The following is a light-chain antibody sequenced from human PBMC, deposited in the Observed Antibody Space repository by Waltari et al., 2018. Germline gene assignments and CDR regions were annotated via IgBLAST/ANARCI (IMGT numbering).Light chain of an antibody. J-gene: IGLJ2*01. Sequence: QSVLTQPPSASGAPGQGVTISCSGGSSNIGSNHVYWYRQPPGTAPKLLLYFTNERLFGVPDRFSGSKSGTSASLVITGLRSEDEADYYCSAWDDGLKNVLFGRGTRLTVL. CDR1: SSNIGSNH. CDR3: SAWDDGLKNVL. V-gene: IGLV1-47*02. CDR2: FTN.